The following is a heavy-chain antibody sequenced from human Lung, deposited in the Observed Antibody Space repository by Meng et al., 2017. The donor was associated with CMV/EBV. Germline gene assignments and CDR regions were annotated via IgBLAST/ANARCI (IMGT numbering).Heavy chain of an antibody. Sequence: SVNVSCKASGGTFNSYVIYWVRQAPGQGLEWMGGITPISATVNYAQRFQGRVTLTTDESTNTAYMELTGLRSDDTAVYFCARWSISIQHWSQGTLVTVSS. V-gene: IGHV1-69*05. D-gene: IGHD3-3*02. J-gene: IGHJ1*01. CDR3: ARWSISIQH. CDR2: ITPISATV. CDR1: GGTFNSYV.